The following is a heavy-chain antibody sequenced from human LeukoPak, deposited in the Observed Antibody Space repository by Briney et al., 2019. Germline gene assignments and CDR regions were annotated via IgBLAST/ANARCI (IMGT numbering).Heavy chain of an antibody. CDR1: GXIFSNYP. Sequence: GRSLRLSCAASGXIFSNYPLHWVRQAPGKGLEWVAVASHIGNNKYYPNAVRGRFTISRDNSKDTLFLQMDSLRTEDTAVYYCAREIPNAFDIWGQGTMVTVSS. CDR2: ASHIGNNK. CDR3: AREIPNAFDI. J-gene: IGHJ3*02. V-gene: IGHV3-30-3*01.